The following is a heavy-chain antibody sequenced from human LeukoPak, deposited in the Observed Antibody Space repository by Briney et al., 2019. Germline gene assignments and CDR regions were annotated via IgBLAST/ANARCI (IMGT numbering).Heavy chain of an antibody. J-gene: IGHJ6*02. CDR3: AKEYSSSWYDYYYYGMDV. CDR1: GFTFSSYA. D-gene: IGHD6-13*01. CDR2: ISGSGGST. V-gene: IGHV3-23*01. Sequence: GGSLRLSCAASGFTFSSYAMSWVRQAPGEGLEWVSAISGSGGSTYYADSVKGRFTISRDNSKNTLYLQMNSLRAEDTAVYYCAKEYSSSWYDYYYYGMDVWGQGTTVTVSS.